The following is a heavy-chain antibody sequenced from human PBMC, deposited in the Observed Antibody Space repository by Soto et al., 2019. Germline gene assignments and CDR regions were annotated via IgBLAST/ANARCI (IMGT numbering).Heavy chain of an antibody. CDR1: GSSFSSRW. D-gene: IGHD6-13*01. J-gene: IGHJ6*02. V-gene: IGHV5-10-1*01. CDR2: IDPRDSYT. Sequence: PGESLKISCKGSGSSFSSRWISWVRQMPGKGLEWMGRIDPRDSYTSYSPSFQGHVTISVDKSINTVYLRWSSLKASDSAKYYCAGHGGGRIATTGYNGMDVWGQGTTVTVSS. CDR3: AGHGGGRIATTGYNGMDV.